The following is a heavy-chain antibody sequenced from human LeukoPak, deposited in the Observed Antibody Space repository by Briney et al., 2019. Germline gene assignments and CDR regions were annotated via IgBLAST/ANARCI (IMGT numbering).Heavy chain of an antibody. CDR2: ISYDGSNK. V-gene: IGHV3-30*14. CDR3: ARDPRESVRGVMP. D-gene: IGHD3-10*01. CDR1: GFTFSSYA. Sequence: GGSLRLSCAASGFTFSSYAMHWVRQAPGKGLEWVAVISYDGSNKYYADSVKGRFTISRDNSKNTLYLQMNSLRAEDTAVYYCARDPRESVRGVMPWGQGTLVTVSS. J-gene: IGHJ4*02.